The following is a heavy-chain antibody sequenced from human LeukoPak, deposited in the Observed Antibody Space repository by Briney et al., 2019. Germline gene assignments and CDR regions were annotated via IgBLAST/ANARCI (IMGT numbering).Heavy chain of an antibody. CDR3: GTLLSNGPFDY. V-gene: IGHV1-2*02. CDR2: IYPNSGAT. J-gene: IGHJ4*02. Sequence: ASVKVSCKASGYTFTGYYMHWVRQAPGQGLEWMGYIYPNSGATKYAQKFQGRVTMTRDTCISTAYMELSGLRSDDTAVYYCGTLLSNGPFDYWGQGSLVTVSS. CDR1: GYTFTGYY.